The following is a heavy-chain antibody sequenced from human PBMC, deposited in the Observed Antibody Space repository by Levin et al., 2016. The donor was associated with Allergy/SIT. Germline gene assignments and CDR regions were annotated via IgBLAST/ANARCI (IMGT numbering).Heavy chain of an antibody. J-gene: IGHJ4*02. Sequence: GGSLRLSCTASGFTFSDYAVNWVRRAPGKGLEWVSTISGNGAATFYGDSVKGRFSISRDNSKNTLYLQMNSLRAEDTAIYYCAKGRSIVPTFCAADSWGQGTLVTVSS. CDR1: GFTFSDYA. D-gene: IGHD3-16*01. V-gene: IGHV3-23*02. CDR3: AKGRSIVPTFCAADS. CDR2: ISGNGAAT.